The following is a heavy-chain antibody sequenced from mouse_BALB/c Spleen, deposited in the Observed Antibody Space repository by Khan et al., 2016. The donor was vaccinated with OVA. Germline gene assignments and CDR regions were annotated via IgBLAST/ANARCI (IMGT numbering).Heavy chain of an antibody. CDR3: ARSWAMDY. J-gene: IGHJ4*01. V-gene: IGHV5-15*02. CDR1: GFTFRDYG. Sequence: EVELVESGGGLVQPGGSRKFSCAASGFTFRDYGMAWVRQAPGKGPEWVAFISSLAYSIYYADNVTGRFTITRENAKNTLYLEMNSLRSEDTALYYCARSWAMDYWGQGTSVTVSS. CDR2: ISSLAYSI.